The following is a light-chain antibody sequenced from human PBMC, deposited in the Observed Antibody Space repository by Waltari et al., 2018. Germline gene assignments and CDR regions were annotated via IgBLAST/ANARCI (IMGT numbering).Light chain of an antibody. CDR2: DVR. Sequence: QSALTQPASVSGSPGQSITISCTGTSGDIGSYNYVSWYQQYPGKAPKLMISDVRKRPSGVSNRFSGSKPGNTASLTISGLQAEDEADYYCSSYTTSSTWVFGGGTKLTVL. CDR1: SGDIGSYNY. V-gene: IGLV2-14*01. CDR3: SSYTTSSTWV. J-gene: IGLJ3*02.